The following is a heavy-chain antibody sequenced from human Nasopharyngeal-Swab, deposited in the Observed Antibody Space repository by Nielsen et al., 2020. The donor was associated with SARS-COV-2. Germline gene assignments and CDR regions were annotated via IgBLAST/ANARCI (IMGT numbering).Heavy chain of an antibody. Sequence: SETLSLTCNVSGGSMSNFHWSWIRLSPGKGLEWIGYVYDSGSTKYNPSLNSRVTISVDTSKTQFSLKVRSVTAADTAVYFCARRLGLRAPFDYWGQGTLVTVSS. J-gene: IGHJ4*02. V-gene: IGHV4-59*08. CDR1: GGSMSNFH. D-gene: IGHD5/OR15-5a*01. CDR2: VYDSGST. CDR3: ARRLGLRAPFDY.